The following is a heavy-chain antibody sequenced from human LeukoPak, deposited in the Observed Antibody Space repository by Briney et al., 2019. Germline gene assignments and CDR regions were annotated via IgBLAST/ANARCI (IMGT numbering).Heavy chain of an antibody. V-gene: IGHV3-30*02. CDR2: IRYDESNK. J-gene: IGHJ4*02. CDR1: GFTFSSYG. D-gene: IGHD6-19*01. CDR3: AKVEASGIAVAGTQGSFFDF. Sequence: GGSLRLSCAASGFTFSSYGMHWVRQAPGKGLEWLASIRYDESNKYYADSLKGRFTISRDNSRDTLYLQMNSLRAEGTAVYYCAKVEASGIAVAGTQGSFFDFWGQGTLVTVSS.